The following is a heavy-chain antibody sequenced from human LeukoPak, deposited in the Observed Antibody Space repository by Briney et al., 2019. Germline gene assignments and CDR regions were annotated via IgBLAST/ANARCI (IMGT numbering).Heavy chain of an antibody. CDR3: GRQAGVGEIDTFDM. CDR1: GFTVSRMY. CDR2: IYSGGST. D-gene: IGHD3-16*01. J-gene: IGHJ3*02. Sequence: GGSLRLSCALSGFTVSRMYMIGVRQAPGKGLEWVSVIYSGGSTYYADSVKGRFTISRDNSKNKLYHQMNSLRAEDTAVYYCGRQAGVGEIDTFDMWGQGTMVTVSS. V-gene: IGHV3-53*01.